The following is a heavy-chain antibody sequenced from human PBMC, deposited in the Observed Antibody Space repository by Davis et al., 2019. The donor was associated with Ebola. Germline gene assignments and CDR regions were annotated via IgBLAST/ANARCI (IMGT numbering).Heavy chain of an antibody. CDR3: ARQGGGSGRLTSFDY. Sequence: GESLKISCQGSGYNFRDYWIVWVRQMPGKGLEWMGNIYPGDSDTRYSPSFQGQVTLSADKSSTTAYLQWRSLKASDSAMYYCARQGGGSGRLTSFDYWGQGTLITVSS. CDR2: IYPGDSDT. CDR1: GYNFRDYW. D-gene: IGHD1-26*01. V-gene: IGHV5-51*01. J-gene: IGHJ4*02.